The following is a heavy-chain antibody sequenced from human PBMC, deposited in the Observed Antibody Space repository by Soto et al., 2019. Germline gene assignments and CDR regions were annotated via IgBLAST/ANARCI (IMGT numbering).Heavy chain of an antibody. CDR1: GGTFSSYA. CDR2: IIPIFGTA. V-gene: IGHV1-69*13. J-gene: IGHJ6*02. Sequence: SVKVSCKASGGTFSSYAIGWVRQAPGQGLEWMGVIIPIFGTANYAQKFQGRVTITADESTSTAYMELSSLRSEDTAVYYCARGVFCGGDCYYYYYYYGMDVWGQ. D-gene: IGHD2-21*02. CDR3: ARGVFCGGDCYYYYYYYGMDV.